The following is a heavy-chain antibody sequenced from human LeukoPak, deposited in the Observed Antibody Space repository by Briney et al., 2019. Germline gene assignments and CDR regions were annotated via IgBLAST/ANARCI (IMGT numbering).Heavy chain of an antibody. Sequence: ASVKVSCKASGSTFTSYYMHWVRQAPGQGLEWMGIINPGGGSTSYAQKFQGRVTMTRDTSTSTVYMELSSLRSEDTAVYYCARGGVLRYFDWFPYYFDYWGQGTLVTVSS. V-gene: IGHV1-46*01. J-gene: IGHJ4*02. D-gene: IGHD3-9*01. CDR2: INPGGGST. CDR1: GSTFTSYY. CDR3: ARGGVLRYFDWFPYYFDY.